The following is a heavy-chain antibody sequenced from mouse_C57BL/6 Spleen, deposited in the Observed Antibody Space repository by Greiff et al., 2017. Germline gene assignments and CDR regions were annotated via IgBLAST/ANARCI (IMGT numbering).Heavy chain of an antibody. Sequence: DVHLVESGPGLVKPSQSLSLTCSVTGYSITSGYYWNWIRQFPGNKLEWMGYLSYDGSNNYNPSLKNRISITLDTSKNQFFLKLNSVTTEDTATYSCARGYYGSSYGFAYWGQGTLVTVSA. CDR1: GYSITSGYY. D-gene: IGHD1-1*01. J-gene: IGHJ3*01. CDR2: LSYDGSN. CDR3: ARGYYGSSYGFAY. V-gene: IGHV3-6*01.